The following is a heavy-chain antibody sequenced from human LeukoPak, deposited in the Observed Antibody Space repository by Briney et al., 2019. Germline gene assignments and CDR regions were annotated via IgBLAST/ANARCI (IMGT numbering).Heavy chain of an antibody. J-gene: IGHJ5*02. CDR2: IYHSGST. D-gene: IGHD2/OR15-2a*01. Sequence: PSETLSLTCAVSGYSISSGYYWGWIRQPPGKGLEWIGSIYHSGSTYYNPSLKSRVTISVDTSKNQFSLKLRSVTAADTAVYYCARHALISGNWFDPSGQGTLVTVSS. V-gene: IGHV4-38-2*01. CDR1: GYSISSGYY. CDR3: ARHALISGNWFDP.